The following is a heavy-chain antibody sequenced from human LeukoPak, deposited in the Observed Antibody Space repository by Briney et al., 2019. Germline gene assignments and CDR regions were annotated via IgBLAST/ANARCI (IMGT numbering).Heavy chain of an antibody. CDR3: ANMPLGGYCSSTSCLEGGFDY. D-gene: IGHD2-2*01. Sequence: ASVKVSCKASGYTFTSYGISWVRQAPGQGLEWMGGIIPIFGTANYAQKFQGRVTITTDESTSTAYMELSSLRSEDTAVYYCANMPLGGYCSSTSCLEGGFDYWGQGTLVTVSS. V-gene: IGHV1-69*05. CDR2: IIPIFGTA. J-gene: IGHJ4*02. CDR1: GYTFTSYG.